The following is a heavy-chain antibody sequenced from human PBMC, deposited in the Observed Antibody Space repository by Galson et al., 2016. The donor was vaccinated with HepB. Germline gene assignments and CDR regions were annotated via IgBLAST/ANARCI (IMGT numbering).Heavy chain of an antibody. V-gene: IGHV1-3*04. CDR3: ARDGNEGAAAGPSGVGYYGRDV. CDR2: INTGSGYT. Sequence: SVKVSCKASGYTFTTYAIHWVRQAPGQRLEWMGWINTGSGYTKYSQTFQDRVTISRDTSADIVFMDVGSLTSEDTAVYYCARDGNEGAAAGPSGVGYYGRDVWGQGTTVTVSS. D-gene: IGHD6-13*01. J-gene: IGHJ6*02. CDR1: GYTFTTYA.